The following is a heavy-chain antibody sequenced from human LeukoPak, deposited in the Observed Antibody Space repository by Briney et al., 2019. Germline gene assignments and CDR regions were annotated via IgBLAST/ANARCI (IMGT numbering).Heavy chain of an antibody. D-gene: IGHD1-26*01. CDR3: ARGSYWNS. CDR1: GFTFSSYA. V-gene: IGHV3-23*01. Sequence: PGGSLRLSCAASGFTFSSYAMSWVRQAPGKGLEWVSALSGSGGTTYYADSVKGRFTISRDNSKNTLYLQMNSLRSEDTALYHCARGSYWNSWGQGTLVTVSS. J-gene: IGHJ4*02. CDR2: LSGSGGTT.